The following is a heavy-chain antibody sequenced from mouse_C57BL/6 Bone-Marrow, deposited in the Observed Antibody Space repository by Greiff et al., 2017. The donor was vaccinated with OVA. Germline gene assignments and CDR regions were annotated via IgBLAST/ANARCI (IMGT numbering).Heavy chain of an antibody. CDR1: GYTFTSYG. V-gene: IGHV1-58*01. CDR3: SRCYYGTAYYFDY. D-gene: IGHD1-1*01. J-gene: IGHJ2*01. CDR2: IYIGNGYT. Sequence: EVQLQESGAELVRPGSSVKMSCKTSGYTFTSYGINWVKQRPGQGLEWIGYIYIGNGYTEYNEKFKGKATLTSGTSSSTAYMQLSILSSEDSAIYFCSRCYYGTAYYFDYWGQGTTLTVSS.